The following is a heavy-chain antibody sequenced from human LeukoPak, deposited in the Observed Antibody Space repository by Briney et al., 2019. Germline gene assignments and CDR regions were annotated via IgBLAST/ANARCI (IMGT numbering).Heavy chain of an antibody. D-gene: IGHD6-19*01. J-gene: IGHJ4*02. V-gene: IGHV3-21*01. CDR1: GFTFSSYS. CDR3: TTSPVPGLDY. Sequence: PGGSLRLSCAASGFTFSSYSMNWVRQAPGKGLEWVSSISSSSSYIYYADSVKGRFTISRDNAKNSLYLQMNILRAEDTAVYYCTTSPVPGLDYWGQGTLVTVSS. CDR2: ISSSSSYI.